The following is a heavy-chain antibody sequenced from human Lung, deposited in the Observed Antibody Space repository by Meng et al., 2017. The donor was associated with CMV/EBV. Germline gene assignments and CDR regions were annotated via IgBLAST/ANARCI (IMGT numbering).Heavy chain of an antibody. J-gene: IGHJ4*02. CDR2: IRRKTNSFAT. V-gene: IGHV3-73*01. CDR1: VLNLSGDT. CDR3: TLFVVPAVQLDY. D-gene: IGHD2-2*01. Sequence: SVLNLSGDTIHWGRQAPGKGLEWIGNIRRKTNSFATAYGASVEDRFTISRDDSKNMAYLQMNSLKTEDTAVYYCTLFVVPAVQLDYWGQGTLVTVSS.